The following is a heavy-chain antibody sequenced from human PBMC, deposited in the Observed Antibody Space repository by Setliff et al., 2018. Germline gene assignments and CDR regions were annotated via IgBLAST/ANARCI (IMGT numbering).Heavy chain of an antibody. Sequence: RASVKVSCKASGATFSSSGISWVRQAPGQGLEWMGWISAYNGYIVYAQKFQGRVTMTTDTSTTTAYMELSSLTSEDTAVYFCARGSRGFDYWGQGALVTVSS. CDR2: ISAYNGYI. CDR3: ARGSRGFDY. J-gene: IGHJ4*02. CDR1: GATFSSSG. V-gene: IGHV1-18*01.